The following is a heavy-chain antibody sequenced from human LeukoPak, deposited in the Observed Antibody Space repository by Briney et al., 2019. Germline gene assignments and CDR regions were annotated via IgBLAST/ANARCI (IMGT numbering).Heavy chain of an antibody. CDR1: GGSISSSSYY. CDR3: ARQGGTLNWFDP. V-gene: IGHV4-39*01. J-gene: IGHJ5*02. CDR2: IFYSGSA. D-gene: IGHD1-7*01. Sequence: SETLSLTCTVSGGSISSSSYYWIWIRQPPGKGLEWIGSIFYSGSAYYNPSLKSRVAISVDTSKNQFSLKLSSVTAADTAVYYCARQGGTLNWFDPWGQGTLVTVSS.